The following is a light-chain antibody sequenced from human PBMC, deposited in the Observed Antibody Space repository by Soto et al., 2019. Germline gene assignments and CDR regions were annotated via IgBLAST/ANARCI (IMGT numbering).Light chain of an antibody. CDR1: QTVNTNY. J-gene: IGKJ4*01. CDR2: GAF. V-gene: IGKV3-20*01. Sequence: EVVLTQSPGTLSLSPGDRATLYCRPSQTVNTNYLAWYKQKPGRAPRLLIFGAFHRATGIPDRFSGSVSGTDFTLTICRLEPEDFALYYCQQYDTSPLTCGGGTKVDI. CDR3: QQYDTSPLT.